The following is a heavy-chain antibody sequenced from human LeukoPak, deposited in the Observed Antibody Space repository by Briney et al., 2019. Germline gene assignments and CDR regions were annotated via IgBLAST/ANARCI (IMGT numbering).Heavy chain of an antibody. Sequence: GGSLRLSCAASGFTFSSYWMSWVRQAPGKGLEWVANIKQDGSEKYYVDSVKGRFTISRDNAKNSLYLQMNSLRAEDTAVYYCAREDFERGYSYGLLDYWGQGTLVTVSS. J-gene: IGHJ4*02. CDR3: AREDFERGYSYGLLDY. V-gene: IGHV3-7*01. D-gene: IGHD5-18*01. CDR1: GFTFSSYW. CDR2: IKQDGSEK.